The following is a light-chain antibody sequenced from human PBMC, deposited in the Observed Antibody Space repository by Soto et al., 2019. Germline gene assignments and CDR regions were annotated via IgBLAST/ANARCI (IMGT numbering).Light chain of an antibody. Sequence: QSVLTQPPSVSGAPGQRVTISCTGSSANIGAGYDVHWYQQLPGTAPKLLIYGNSNRPSGFPDRFSGSKSGTSASLAITGLQAEDEAEYYCQSYDSSLGAFGTGTKLTVL. V-gene: IGLV1-40*01. CDR3: QSYDSSLGA. CDR1: SANIGAGYD. CDR2: GNS. J-gene: IGLJ1*01.